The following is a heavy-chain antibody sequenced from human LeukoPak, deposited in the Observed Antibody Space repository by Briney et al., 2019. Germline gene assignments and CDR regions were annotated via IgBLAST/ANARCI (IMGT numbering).Heavy chain of an antibody. CDR2: IDPSDSYT. CDR1: GHSFTSYW. Sequence: GESLKSSCKGSGHSFTSYWITWVRQMPGKGLEWMGRIDPSDSYTNYSPSFQGHVTISADKSISTAYLQWSSLKASDTAMYYCATVTTIYYYYGMDVWGQGTTVTVSS. D-gene: IGHD4-17*01. V-gene: IGHV5-10-1*01. J-gene: IGHJ6*02. CDR3: ATVTTIYYYYGMDV.